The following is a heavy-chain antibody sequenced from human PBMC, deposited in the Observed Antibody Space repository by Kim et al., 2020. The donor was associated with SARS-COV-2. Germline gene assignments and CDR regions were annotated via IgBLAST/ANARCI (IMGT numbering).Heavy chain of an antibody. CDR3: AREDSSGYYLDY. Sequence: SETLSLTCTVSGGSISSGGYYWSWIRQHPGKGLEWIGYIYYSGSTYYNPSLKSRVTISVDTSKNQFSLKLSSVTAADTAVYYCAREDSSGYYLDYWGQGTLVIVSS. J-gene: IGHJ4*02. CDR1: GGSISSGGYY. CDR2: IYYSGST. D-gene: IGHD3-22*01. V-gene: IGHV4-31*03.